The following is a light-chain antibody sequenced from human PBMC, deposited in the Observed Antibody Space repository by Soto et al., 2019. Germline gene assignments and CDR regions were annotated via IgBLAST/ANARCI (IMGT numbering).Light chain of an antibody. J-gene: IGLJ1*01. V-gene: IGLV2-14*01. CDR1: SGDVGGYKF. Sequence: QSALTQPASVSVSPRQSITIYCSGTSGDVGGYKFVSLYQQHPGKAPKLMIYEVSNRPSGVSSRFSGSKSGNTASLTISGLQAEDEADYFCGSYTGNIHVFGNGTKVTAL. CDR2: EVS. CDR3: GSYTGNIHV.